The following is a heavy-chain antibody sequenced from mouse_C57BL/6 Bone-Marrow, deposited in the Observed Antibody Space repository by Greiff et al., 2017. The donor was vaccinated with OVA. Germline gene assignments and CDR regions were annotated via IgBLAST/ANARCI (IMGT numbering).Heavy chain of an antibody. CDR3: TRDGYYAMDY. Sequence: EVRLVESGEGLVKPGGSLKLSCAASGFTFSSYAMSWVRQTPEKRLEWVAYISSGGDYLYYADTVKGRFPIARDNARNTLYLQMSSLKSEDTAMYYCTRDGYYAMDYWGQGTSVTVSS. J-gene: IGHJ4*01. CDR1: GFTFSSYA. CDR2: ISSGGDYL. V-gene: IGHV5-9-1*02. D-gene: IGHD2-3*01.